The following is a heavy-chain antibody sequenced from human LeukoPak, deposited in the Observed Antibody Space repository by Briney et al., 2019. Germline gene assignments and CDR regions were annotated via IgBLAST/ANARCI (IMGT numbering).Heavy chain of an antibody. CDR3: ARVWVGSSSFSYYYYYYMDV. Sequence: PSETLSLTCTVSGGSISSHYWSWIRQPPGKGLEWIGYIYYSGSTNYNPSLKSRVTISVDTPKNQFSLKLSSVTAADTAVYYCARVWVGSSSFSYYYYYYMDVWGKGTTVTVSS. J-gene: IGHJ6*03. CDR2: IYYSGST. CDR1: GGSISSHY. D-gene: IGHD6-6*01. V-gene: IGHV4-59*11.